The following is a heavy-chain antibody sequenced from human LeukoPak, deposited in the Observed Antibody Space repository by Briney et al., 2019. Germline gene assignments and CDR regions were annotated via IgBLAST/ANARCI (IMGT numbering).Heavy chain of an antibody. Sequence: ASVKVSCKASGGTFSSYAISWVRQAPGQGLGWMGRIIPILGIANYAQKFQGRVTITADKSTSTAYMELSSLRSEDTAVYYCARVGACGGDCYADFDYWGQGTLVTVSS. CDR2: IIPILGIA. V-gene: IGHV1-69*04. CDR3: ARVGACGGDCYADFDY. J-gene: IGHJ4*02. D-gene: IGHD2-21*02. CDR1: GGTFSSYA.